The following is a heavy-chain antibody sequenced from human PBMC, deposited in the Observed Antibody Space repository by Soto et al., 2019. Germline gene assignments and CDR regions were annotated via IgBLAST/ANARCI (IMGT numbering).Heavy chain of an antibody. CDR2: INHSGST. D-gene: IGHD6-13*01. J-gene: IGHJ4*02. CDR3: ARGDLAAAGTIDY. Sequence: SETLSLTCAVYGESFSGYSWNWIRQPPGKGLEWIGEINHSGSTNYNPSLKSRVTISVDTSKNQFSLKFNSVTAADRAVYYCARGDLAAAGTIDYWGQGTLVTVSS. CDR1: GESFSGYS. V-gene: IGHV4-34*01.